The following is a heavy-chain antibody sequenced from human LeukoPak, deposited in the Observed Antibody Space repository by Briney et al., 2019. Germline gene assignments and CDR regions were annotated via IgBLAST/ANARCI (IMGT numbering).Heavy chain of an antibody. Sequence: PGGSLRLSCAASGFTFSSYAMSWVRQAPGKGLEWVSAISGSGGSTYYADSVKGRFTISRDNTKNSLYLQMNSLRAEDTAVYYCARGSEDYDSSGYYYDLGDYWGQGTLVTVSS. D-gene: IGHD3-22*01. CDR2: ISGSGGST. V-gene: IGHV3-23*01. CDR1: GFTFSSYA. CDR3: ARGSEDYDSSGYYYDLGDY. J-gene: IGHJ4*02.